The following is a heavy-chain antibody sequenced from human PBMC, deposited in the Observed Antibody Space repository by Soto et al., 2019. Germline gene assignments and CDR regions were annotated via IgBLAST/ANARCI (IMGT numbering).Heavy chain of an antibody. J-gene: IGHJ6*02. V-gene: IGHV4-39*01. CDR2: IYYSGST. Sequence: PSETLSLTCSVSGCSISSSSYSWGWIRQPPGKGLEWIGTIYYSGSTHYNPSLEGRVAISADTPNNQLSLRLSSVTAADTAVYYCGRQPGHCGSTTCFGYYSVDVWGQGTTVTVSS. CDR1: GCSISSSSYS. D-gene: IGHD2-2*01. CDR3: GRQPGHCGSTTCFGYYSVDV.